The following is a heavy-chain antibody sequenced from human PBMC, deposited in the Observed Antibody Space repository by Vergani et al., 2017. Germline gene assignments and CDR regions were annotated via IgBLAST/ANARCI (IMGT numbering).Heavy chain of an antibody. J-gene: IGHJ6*03. D-gene: IGHD1-26*01. CDR3: ARRKWELEEGGYYYMDV. Sequence: QVQLQESGPGLVKPSQTLSLTCTVSGGSISSGGYYWSWIRQHPGKGLEWTGYIYYSGSTYYNPSLKSRVTISVDTSKNQFSLKLSSVTAADTAVYYCARRKWELEEGGYYYMDVWGKGTTVTVSS. V-gene: IGHV4-31*03. CDR2: IYYSGST. CDR1: GGSISSGGYY.